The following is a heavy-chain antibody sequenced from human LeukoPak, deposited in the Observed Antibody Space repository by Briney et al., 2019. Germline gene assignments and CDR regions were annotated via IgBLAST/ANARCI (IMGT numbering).Heavy chain of an antibody. D-gene: IGHD3-10*01. CDR1: GFTFGDYA. J-gene: IGHJ4*02. CDR2: IRSKAYGGTT. CDR3: TRDPISGSYYIEDY. V-gene: IGHV3-49*04. Sequence: GGSLRLSCTASGFTFGDYAMSWVRQAPGKGLEWGGFIRSKAYGGTTEYAASVKGRFTISRDDSKSIAYLQMNSLKTENTAVYYCTRDPISGSYYIEDYWGQGTLVTVSS.